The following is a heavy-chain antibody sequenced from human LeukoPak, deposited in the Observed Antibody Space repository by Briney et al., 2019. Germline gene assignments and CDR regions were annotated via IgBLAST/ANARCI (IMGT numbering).Heavy chain of an antibody. CDR2: ISGSGGST. CDR1: GFTFSTYA. D-gene: IGHD6-19*01. Sequence: HPGGSLRLSCAASGFTFSTYAVSWVRQAPGKGLEWVSSISGSGGSTSYADSVKGRFTISRDNSKNTLYLQMNSLRAEDTAVYYCARVAGTKCFDYWGQGTLVTVSS. V-gene: IGHV3-23*01. CDR3: ARVAGTKCFDY. J-gene: IGHJ4*02.